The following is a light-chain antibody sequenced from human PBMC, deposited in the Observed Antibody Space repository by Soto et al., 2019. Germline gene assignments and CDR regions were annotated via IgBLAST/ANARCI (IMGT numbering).Light chain of an antibody. CDR2: DAS. V-gene: IGKV1-5*01. CDR1: QSISPW. J-gene: IGKJ4*01. CDR3: QQYRSYSPLT. Sequence: DIQMTQSPSTLSASVGDRVTITCRASQSISPWLAWYQQKPGKAPKLLIFDASSLESGVPSRFTGSGSGTEFTLTISSLQPDDFATYYCQQYRSYSPLTVGGGTKVDSK.